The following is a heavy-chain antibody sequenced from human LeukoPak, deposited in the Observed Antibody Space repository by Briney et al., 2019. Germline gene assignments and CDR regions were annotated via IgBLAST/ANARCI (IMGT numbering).Heavy chain of an antibody. Sequence: PSETLSLTCTVSGGSISSYYWSWIRQPPGKGLEWIGYIYYSGSTNYNPSLKSRVTISVDTSKNQFSLKLSSVTAADTAVYYCARGYLAGYSSSWYGGAYDYWGQGTLVTVSS. V-gene: IGHV4-59*12. CDR1: GGSISSYY. CDR3: ARGYLAGYSSSWYGGAYDY. J-gene: IGHJ4*02. CDR2: IYYSGST. D-gene: IGHD6-13*01.